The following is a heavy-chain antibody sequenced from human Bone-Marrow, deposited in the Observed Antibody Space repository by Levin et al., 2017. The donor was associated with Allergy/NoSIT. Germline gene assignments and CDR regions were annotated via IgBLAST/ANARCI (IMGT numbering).Heavy chain of an antibody. CDR1: GFRFSDYY. CDR3: ARDRSGASSSPWAFDI. Sequence: GESLKISCAASGFRFSDYYMSWIRQAPGKGLEWVSYMSTSSGSRAYTKSADSVKGRFTISRDNAKNSLYLQMDSLRAEDTAIYYCARDRSGASSSPWAFDIWGQGTTVTVSS. V-gene: IGHV3-11*06. CDR2: MSTSSG. D-gene: IGHD6-13*01. J-gene: IGHJ3*02.